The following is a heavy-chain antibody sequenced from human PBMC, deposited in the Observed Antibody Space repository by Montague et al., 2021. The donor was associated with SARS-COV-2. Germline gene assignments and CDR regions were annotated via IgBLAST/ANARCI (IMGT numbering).Heavy chain of an antibody. V-gene: IGHV4-39*01. D-gene: IGHD5-18*01. J-gene: IGHJ3*01. Sequence: SETLSLTCTVSGGSISNSIYYWGWIRQPPGKGLEWIGSIYYTGSTYHNPSLKSRVTISMNTSNNQVFLKLTSVTAADTAVYYCARPGRGYSYGLDAFEVWGQGTMVTVSS. CDR3: ARPGRGYSYGLDAFEV. CDR2: IYYTGST. CDR1: GGSISNSIYY.